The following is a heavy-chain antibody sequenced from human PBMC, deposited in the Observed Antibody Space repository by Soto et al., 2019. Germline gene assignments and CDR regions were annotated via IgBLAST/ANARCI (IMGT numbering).Heavy chain of an antibody. CDR1: GFTFSSYG. V-gene: IGHV3-30*18. D-gene: IGHD6-19*01. CDR3: AQDVAVAGLRRYYYYGMDV. CDR2: ISYDGRNK. J-gene: IGHJ6*02. Sequence: QVQLLESGGGVVQPGRSLRLSCAASGFTFSSYGMHWVRQAAGKGLEWVAVISYDGRNKYYADSVKGRFTISRDNSKNTLYLQMNSLIAEDTAVYYCAQDVAVAGLRRYYYYGMDVWGQGTTVTVSS.